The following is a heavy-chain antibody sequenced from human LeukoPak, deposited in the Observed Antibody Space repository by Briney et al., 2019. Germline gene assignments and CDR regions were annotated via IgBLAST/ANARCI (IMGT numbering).Heavy chain of an antibody. V-gene: IGHV1-3*01. J-gene: IGHJ4*02. Sequence: ASVKVSCKASGYTFTDYTMHWLRQAPGQRLDWMGWINGGSGNTKYSPEFQGRVTITRDTSASTAYMELSSLRSKDAAVYYCANPRYDSSGYYYVDWGQGTLVTVSS. D-gene: IGHD3-22*01. CDR3: ANPRYDSSGYYYVD. CDR2: INGGSGNT. CDR1: GYTFTDYT.